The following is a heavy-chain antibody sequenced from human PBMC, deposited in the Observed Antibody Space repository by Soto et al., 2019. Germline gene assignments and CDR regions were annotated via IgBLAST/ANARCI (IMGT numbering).Heavy chain of an antibody. V-gene: IGHV3-30*18. CDR3: AKETFRYSGYDTYYFDY. CDR1: GFTFSSYG. CDR2: ISYDGSNK. J-gene: IGHJ4*02. D-gene: IGHD5-12*01. Sequence: QVQLVESGGGVVQPGRSLRLSCAASGFTFSSYGMHWVRQAPGKGLEWVAVISYDGSNKYYADSVKGRFTISRDNSKNKLNLQMNSLRAEDTAVYYCAKETFRYSGYDTYYFDYWGQGTLVTVSS.